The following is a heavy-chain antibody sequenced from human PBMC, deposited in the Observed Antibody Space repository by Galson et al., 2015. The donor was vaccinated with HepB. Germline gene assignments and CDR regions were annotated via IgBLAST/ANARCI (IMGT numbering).Heavy chain of an antibody. J-gene: IGHJ4*02. Sequence: SLRLSCAASGFTFSDYYMSSIRQAPGKGLEWLSYISSSTIYTNYADSVKGRFTISRDNVKNSMYLQMNRLRAEDTAVYYCARVADSDYGDHSHFDSWGQGTLVTVSS. V-gene: IGHV3-11*06. CDR3: ARVADSDYGDHSHFDS. CDR1: GFTFSDYY. CDR2: ISSSTIYT. D-gene: IGHD4-17*01.